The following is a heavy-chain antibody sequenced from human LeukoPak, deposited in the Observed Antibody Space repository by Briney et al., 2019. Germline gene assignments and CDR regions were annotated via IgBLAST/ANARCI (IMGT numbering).Heavy chain of an antibody. J-gene: IGHJ6*03. CDR2: ISSSGSTI. CDR3: ARFGGDCYSCYYYMDV. Sequence: PGGSLRLSCAASGFTFSSYEMNWVRQAPGKGLEWVSYISSSGSTIYYADSVKGRFTISRDNAKNTLYLQMNSLRAEDTAVYYCARFGGDCYSCYYYMDVWGKGTTVTISS. D-gene: IGHD2-21*02. V-gene: IGHV3-48*03. CDR1: GFTFSSYE.